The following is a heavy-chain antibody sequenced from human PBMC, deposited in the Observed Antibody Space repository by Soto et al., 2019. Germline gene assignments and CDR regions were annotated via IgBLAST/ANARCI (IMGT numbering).Heavy chain of an antibody. CDR3: ARGEDNYGGNSIYYFDY. Sequence: SSETLSLTCAVSGGSISSSNWWSWVRQPPGKGLEWIGEIYHSGSANYNPSLKSRVTISVDKSKNQFSLRLSSVTAADTAVYYCARGEDNYGGNSIYYFDYWGQGTLVTVSS. V-gene: IGHV4-4*02. CDR2: IYHSGSA. J-gene: IGHJ4*02. D-gene: IGHD4-17*01. CDR1: GGSISSSNW.